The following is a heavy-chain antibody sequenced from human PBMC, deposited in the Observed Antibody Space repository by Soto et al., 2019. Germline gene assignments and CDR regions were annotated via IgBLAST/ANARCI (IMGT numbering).Heavy chain of an antibody. J-gene: IGHJ4*02. Sequence: PSETLSLTCTVSGGSISSYYWSWIRQPPGKGLEWIGYIYYSGSTNYNPSLKSRVTISVDTSKNQFSLKLSSVTAADTAVYYCARQGRGIADFDYWGQGTLVTVSS. CDR2: IYYSGST. CDR3: ARQGRGIADFDY. V-gene: IGHV4-59*08. D-gene: IGHD6-13*01. CDR1: GGSISSYY.